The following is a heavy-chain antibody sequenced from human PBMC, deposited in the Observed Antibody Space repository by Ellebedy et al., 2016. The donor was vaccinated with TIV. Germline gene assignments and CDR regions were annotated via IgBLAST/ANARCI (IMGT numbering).Heavy chain of an antibody. V-gene: IGHV4-59*01. D-gene: IGHD3-10*01. CDR2: IYYSGST. CDR3: AREGMVRAFDY. CDR1: GGSISSYY. Sequence: MPSETLSLTCTVSGGSISSYYWSWIRQPPGKGLGWIGYIYYSGSTNYNPSLKSRVTITVDTPKNQFSLKLSSVTAADAAVYYCAREGMVRAFDYWGQGTLVTVSS. J-gene: IGHJ4*02.